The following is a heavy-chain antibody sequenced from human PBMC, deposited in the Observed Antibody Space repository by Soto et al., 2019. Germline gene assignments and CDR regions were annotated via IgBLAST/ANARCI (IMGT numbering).Heavy chain of an antibody. V-gene: IGHV4-34*01. D-gene: IGHD3-3*01. CDR1: GGSFSGYY. J-gene: IGHJ4*02. CDR3: ARGLRFLEWLLYGYFDY. Sequence: TSETLSLTCAVYGGSFSGYYWSWIRQPPGKGLEWIGEINHSGSTNYNPSLKSRVTISVDTSKNQFSLKLSSVTAADTAVYYCARGLRFLEWLLYGYFDYWGQGTLVTVSS. CDR2: INHSGST.